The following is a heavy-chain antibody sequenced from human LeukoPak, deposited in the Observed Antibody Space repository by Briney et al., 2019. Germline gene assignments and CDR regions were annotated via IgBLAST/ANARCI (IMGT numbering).Heavy chain of an antibody. CDR1: GYTLTELS. V-gene: IGHV1-24*01. CDR2: FDPEDGET. Sequence: ASVKVSCKVSGYTLTELSMHWVRQAPGKGLEWMGGFDPEDGETIYAQKFQGRVTMTEDTSTDTAYMELSCLRSEDTAVYYCATGPQLRFLEWLPSAYFDHWGQGTLVTVSS. D-gene: IGHD3-3*01. J-gene: IGHJ4*02. CDR3: ATGPQLRFLEWLPSAYFDH.